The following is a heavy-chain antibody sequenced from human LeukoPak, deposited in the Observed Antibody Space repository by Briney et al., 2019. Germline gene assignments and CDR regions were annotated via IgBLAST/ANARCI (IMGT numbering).Heavy chain of an antibody. Sequence: GGSLRLSCAASGFTFSSYWMSWVRQAPGKGLEWVANIKQDGSEKYYVDSVKGRFTISRDNAKNSLYLQMNSLRAEDTAVYYCARHYDFWSGYYYGMDVWGQGTTVTVSS. CDR2: IKQDGSEK. J-gene: IGHJ6*02. V-gene: IGHV3-7*03. CDR3: ARHYDFWSGYYYGMDV. CDR1: GFTFSSYW. D-gene: IGHD3-3*01.